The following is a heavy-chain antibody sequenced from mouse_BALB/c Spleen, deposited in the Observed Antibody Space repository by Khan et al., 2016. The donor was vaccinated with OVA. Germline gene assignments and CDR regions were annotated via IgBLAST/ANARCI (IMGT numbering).Heavy chain of an antibody. CDR3: ARADYYGSTWFAY. Sequence: VQLQQSGPELVKPGASVKMSCKASGYTFTSYVMHWVKQKPGQGLEWIGYINPYNDGTKYNEKFKGKATLTSDKSSSTAYMEVSSLTSEDSAVYYYARADYYGSTWFAYWGQGTLVIVSA. D-gene: IGHD1-1*01. J-gene: IGHJ3*01. V-gene: IGHV1S136*01. CDR2: INPYNDGT. CDR1: GYTFTSYV.